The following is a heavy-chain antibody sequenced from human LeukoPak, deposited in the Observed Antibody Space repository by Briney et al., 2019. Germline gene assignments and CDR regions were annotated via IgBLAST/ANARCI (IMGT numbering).Heavy chain of an antibody. CDR2: NFTSGST. J-gene: IGHJ5*02. Sequence: SETLSLTCTVSGGSISSYCWSWVRQPPGKGLEWIGYNFTSGSTDYSPSLKSRVTMSVDTSKNQLSMELRFLTAADTAVYYCATSHDVKTAPYDLWGQGTLVTVSS. V-gene: IGHV4-4*09. D-gene: IGHD2-21*01. CDR1: GGSISSYC. CDR3: ATSHDVKTAPYDL.